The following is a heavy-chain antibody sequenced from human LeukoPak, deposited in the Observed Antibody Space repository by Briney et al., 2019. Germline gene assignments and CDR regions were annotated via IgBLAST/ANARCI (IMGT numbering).Heavy chain of an antibody. CDR2: IYPGDSDT. CDR3: ARLDPLGFCSSTSCFAFDI. CDR1: GSSFTSYW. V-gene: IGHV5-51*01. J-gene: IGHJ3*02. D-gene: IGHD2-2*01. Sequence: GESLKISCKGSGSSFTSYWICWVRQMPGKGLEWMGIIYPGDSDTRYSPSFQGQVTISADKSISTAYLQWSSLKASDTAMYYCARLDPLGFCSSTSCFAFDIWGQGTMVTVSS.